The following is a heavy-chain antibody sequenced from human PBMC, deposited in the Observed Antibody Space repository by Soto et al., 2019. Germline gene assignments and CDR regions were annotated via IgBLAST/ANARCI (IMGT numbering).Heavy chain of an antibody. CDR2: IYYSGTT. Sequence: SETLSLTCIVSGDSISSSSYYWVWIRQPPGKGLEWIGSIYYSGTTYYNPSLESRVTISVDTSKNQFSLKLSSVTAADTAVYYCARFIVVVPAATIPLYSYYMDVWGKGTTVTVSS. CDR3: ARFIVVVPAATIPLYSYYMDV. J-gene: IGHJ6*03. D-gene: IGHD2-2*01. CDR1: GDSISSSSYY. V-gene: IGHV4-39*07.